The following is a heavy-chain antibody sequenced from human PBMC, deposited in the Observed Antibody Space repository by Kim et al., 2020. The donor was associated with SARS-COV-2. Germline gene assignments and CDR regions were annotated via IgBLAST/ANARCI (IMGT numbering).Heavy chain of an antibody. J-gene: IGHJ5*02. V-gene: IGHV3-74*01. D-gene: IGHD4-4*01. CDR2: INSDGSTT. CDR1: GFTFSNYW. CDR3: ARVDYRNNNKFDP. Sequence: GGSLRLSCAASGFTFSNYWMNWVRQAPGKGLVWVSRINSDGSTTNYADSVKGRCTISRDNAKNTLYLQMNSLRAEDTAVYFCARVDYRNNNKFDPWGRGTLVTVSS.